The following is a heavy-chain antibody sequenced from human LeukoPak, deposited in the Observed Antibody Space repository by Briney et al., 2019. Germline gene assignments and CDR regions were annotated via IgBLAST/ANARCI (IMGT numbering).Heavy chain of an antibody. CDR3: ARGDGPPGGADYYYGMDV. Sequence: PGGSLRLSCAASGFTFSSYGMHWVRQAPGKGLEWVAVIWYDGSNKYYADSVKGRFTISRDNAKNSLYLQMNSLRAEDTAVYYCARGDGPPGGADYYYGMDVWGQGTTVTVSS. CDR2: IWYDGSNK. D-gene: IGHD3-10*01. J-gene: IGHJ6*02. V-gene: IGHV3-33*01. CDR1: GFTFSSYG.